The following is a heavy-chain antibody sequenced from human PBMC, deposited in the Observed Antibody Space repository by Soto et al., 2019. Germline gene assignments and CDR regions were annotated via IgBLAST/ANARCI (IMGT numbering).Heavy chain of an antibody. V-gene: IGHV1-2*02. Sequence: QVQLVASGSEVKKPGASVKVSCKASGYIFSDYYIHWVRQAPGQGLEWMGWVNPKSGRTNFAHKFHGRVTMTVDPSTTTAYMELARIPAADMAIYFCARDPASAGDNRVDVLGPGTLVTVS. D-gene: IGHD4-17*01. CDR2: VNPKSGRT. CDR3: ARDPASAGDNRVDV. CDR1: GYIFSDYY. J-gene: IGHJ5*02.